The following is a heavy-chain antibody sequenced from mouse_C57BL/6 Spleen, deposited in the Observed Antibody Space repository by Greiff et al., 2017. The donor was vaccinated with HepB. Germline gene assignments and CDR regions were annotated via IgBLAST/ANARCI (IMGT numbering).Heavy chain of an antibody. V-gene: IGHV1-61*01. CDR3: ARLAAQDYFDY. J-gene: IGHJ2*01. CDR1: GYTFTSYW. CDR2: IYPSDSET. D-gene: IGHD3-2*02. Sequence: QVQLQQSGAELVRPGSSVKLSCKASGYTFTSYWMDWVKQRPGQGLEWIGNIYPSDSETHYNQKFKDKATLTVDKSSSTAYMQLSSLTSEDSAVYYCARLAAQDYFDYWGQGTTLTVSS.